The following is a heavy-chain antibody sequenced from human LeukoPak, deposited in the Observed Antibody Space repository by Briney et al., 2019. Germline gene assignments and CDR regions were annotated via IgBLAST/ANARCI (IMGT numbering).Heavy chain of an antibody. CDR1: GYTFTGYY. Sequence: ASVKVSCKASGYTFTGYYMHWVRQAPGQGLEWMGRINPNSGNTGYAQKFQGRVTMTRNTSISTAYMELSSLRSEDTAVYYCARGSAVAGTSEFDYWGQGTLVTVSP. CDR3: ARGSAVAGTSEFDY. V-gene: IGHV1-8*02. J-gene: IGHJ4*02. D-gene: IGHD6-19*01. CDR2: INPNSGNT.